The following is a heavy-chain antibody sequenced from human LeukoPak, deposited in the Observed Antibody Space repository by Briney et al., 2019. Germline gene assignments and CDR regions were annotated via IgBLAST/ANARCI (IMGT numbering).Heavy chain of an antibody. CDR2: INSDGSTT. V-gene: IGHV3-74*01. J-gene: IGHJ3*02. D-gene: IGHD2-21*02. Sequence: GGSLRLSCAASGFTFSSYWMHWVRQAPGKGLVWVSRINSDGSTTNYADSVKGRFTISRDNAKNSLYLQMNSLRAEDTALYYCARGHYCGGDCYAFDIWGQGTMVTVSS. CDR3: ARGHYCGGDCYAFDI. CDR1: GFTFSSYW.